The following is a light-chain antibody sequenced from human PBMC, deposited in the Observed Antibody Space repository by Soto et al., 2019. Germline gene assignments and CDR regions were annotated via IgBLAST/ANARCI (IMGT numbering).Light chain of an antibody. Sequence: QSALTQPASVSGSPGQSVTISCAGTSADIGAFNYVSWYQHHPGKAPKLLIYDISDRPSGVSTCFSASKSANTASLTISGLQVDDEADYYCYSYSTSSPLVFGGGTKLTVL. CDR1: SADIGAFNY. CDR3: YSYSTSSPLV. V-gene: IGLV2-14*03. J-gene: IGLJ2*01. CDR2: DIS.